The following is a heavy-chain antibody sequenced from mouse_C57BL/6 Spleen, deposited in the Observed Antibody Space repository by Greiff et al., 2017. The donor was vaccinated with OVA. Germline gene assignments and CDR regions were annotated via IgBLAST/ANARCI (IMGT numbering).Heavy chain of an antibody. J-gene: IGHJ2*01. CDR1: GYTIKDYY. CDR2: IDPEDGET. Sequence: EVQLQQSGAELVKPGASVKLSCTASGYTIKDYYMHWVKQRTEQGLEWIGRIDPEDGETKYAPKFQGKATITADTSSNTAYLQLPSLTSEDTAVYYGARWDSYGSSYENYWGQGTTLTVSS. V-gene: IGHV14-2*01. CDR3: ARWDSYGSSYENY. D-gene: IGHD1-1*01.